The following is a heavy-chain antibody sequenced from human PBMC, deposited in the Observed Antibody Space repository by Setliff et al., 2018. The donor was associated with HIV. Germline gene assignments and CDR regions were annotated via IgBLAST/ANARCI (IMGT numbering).Heavy chain of an antibody. V-gene: IGHV4-59*08. CDR2: VFYNGDT. Sequence: PSETLSLTCTVSGGSIRSYYWSWIRQSPGKGLEWIGYVFYNGDTSYNPSLKSRLTISVDTSKSQFSLELTSGTAADTAVYYCARQMTIPGVAVTPVDYWGQGALVTVSS. CDR1: GGSIRSYY. CDR3: ARQMTIPGVAVTPVDY. D-gene: IGHD3-3*01. J-gene: IGHJ4*02.